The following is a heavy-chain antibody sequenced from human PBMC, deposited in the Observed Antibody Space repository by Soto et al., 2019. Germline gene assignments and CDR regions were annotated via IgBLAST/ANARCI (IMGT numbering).Heavy chain of an antibody. CDR1: GYTFTSYG. CDR2: ISANNGNT. V-gene: IGHV1-18*01. J-gene: IGHJ4*02. D-gene: IGHD3-10*01. CDR3: ARDRDYYGWGRLDC. Sequence: QVQLVQSGAEVKKPGASVKVSCKASGYTFTSYGISWVRQAPGQGLEWMGWISANNGNTNYAQKLQGRVTMTTDASTSTAYVELRSGRSEDAAVYYCARDRDYYGWGRLDCWGQGTLVTVSS.